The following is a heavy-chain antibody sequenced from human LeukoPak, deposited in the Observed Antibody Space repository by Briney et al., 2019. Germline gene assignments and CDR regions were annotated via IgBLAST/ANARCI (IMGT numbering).Heavy chain of an antibody. J-gene: IGHJ4*02. CDR1: GYSFTSYN. V-gene: IGHV1-46*01. Sequence: RASVKVSCKTSGYSFTSYNLHWVRQAPGQGLEWMGIINPSGGSTSYAQKFQGRVTMTRDMSTSTVYMELSSLRSEDTAVYYCARDDSGGGWYEVSDYWGQGTLVTVSS. D-gene: IGHD6-19*01. CDR3: ARDDSGGGWYEVSDY. CDR2: INPSGGST.